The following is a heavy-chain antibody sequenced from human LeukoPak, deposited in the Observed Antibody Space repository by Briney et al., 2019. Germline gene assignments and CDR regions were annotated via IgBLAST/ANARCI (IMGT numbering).Heavy chain of an antibody. Sequence: SETLSLTCAVYGGSFSGYYWSWIRQPPGKGLEWIGEVNHSGSTNYNASLKSRVTISVDTSKNQFSLKLSSVTAADTAVYYSARGWSGRIPLFRGYYYYMDVWGKGTTVTVSS. CDR1: GGSFSGYY. J-gene: IGHJ6*03. V-gene: IGHV4-34*01. CDR3: ARGWSGRIPLFRGYYYYMDV. D-gene: IGHD3-3*01. CDR2: VNHSGST.